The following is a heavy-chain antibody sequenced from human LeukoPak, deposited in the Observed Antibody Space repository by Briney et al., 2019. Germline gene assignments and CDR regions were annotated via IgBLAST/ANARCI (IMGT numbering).Heavy chain of an antibody. V-gene: IGHV3-23*01. Sequence: PGGSLRLSCAASGFTFSSYAMSWVRQAPGKGLEWVSSFSGSGGGTYYADSVKGRFTISRDNSKNTLYLQMNSLRTEDTAVYYCARGFPPAHWGQGTLVTVSS. D-gene: IGHD3-10*01. CDR2: FSGSGGGT. CDR3: ARGFPPAH. J-gene: IGHJ4*02. CDR1: GFTFSSYA.